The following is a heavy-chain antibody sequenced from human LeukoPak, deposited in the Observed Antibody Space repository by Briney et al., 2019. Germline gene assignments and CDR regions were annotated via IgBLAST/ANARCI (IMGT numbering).Heavy chain of an antibody. V-gene: IGHV3-21*01. J-gene: IGHJ4*02. CDR3: ARGNYFDY. CDR2: ISTTTYT. CDR1: GFTFSSYS. Sequence: GGSLRLSCAASGFTFSSYSMHWVRQAPGKGLEWVSSISTTTYTYYADSVKGRFTISRDNTKNSLYLQMNSLRAEDTGVYYCARGNYFDYWGQGTLVTVSS. D-gene: IGHD3-10*01.